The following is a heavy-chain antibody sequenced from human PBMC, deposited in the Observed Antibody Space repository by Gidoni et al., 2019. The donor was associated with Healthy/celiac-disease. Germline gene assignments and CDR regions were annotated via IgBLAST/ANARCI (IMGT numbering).Heavy chain of an antibody. CDR3: ATVNVGAHWYFDL. Sequence: EGQLVGSGGGLVKTGGALRLSGAGSGFTFSSYSRNWVSRAPGKGLGWVSSISISSSYIYHADSVKGRFTISRANATTSLYLQMNSLRAEDTAVYYCATVNVGAHWYFDLWGRGTLVTVSS. J-gene: IGHJ2*01. D-gene: IGHD3-16*01. CDR1: GFTFSSYS. V-gene: IGHV3-21*01. CDR2: ISISSSYI.